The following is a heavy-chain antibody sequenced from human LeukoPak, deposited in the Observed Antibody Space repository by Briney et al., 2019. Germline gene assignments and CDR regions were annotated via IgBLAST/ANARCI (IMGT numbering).Heavy chain of an antibody. CDR2: ISSSSSYI. Sequence: PGGSLRLSCAASGFTFSSYSMNWVRQAPGKGLEWVSSISSSSSYIYYADSVKGRFTISRDNAKNSLYLQMNSLRAEDTAVYYCARDLRDVSLYYYYYGMDVWGQGTTVTVSS. CDR1: GFTFSSYS. V-gene: IGHV3-21*01. CDR3: ARDLRDVSLYYYYYGMDV. J-gene: IGHJ6*02.